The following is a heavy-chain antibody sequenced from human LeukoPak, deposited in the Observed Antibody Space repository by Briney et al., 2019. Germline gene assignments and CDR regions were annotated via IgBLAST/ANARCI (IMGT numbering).Heavy chain of an antibody. D-gene: IGHD3-3*01. V-gene: IGHV3-23*01. J-gene: IGHJ4*02. CDR3: AKGRSITIFGVAAGY. Sequence: GGSLRLSCAASGFTFSSYAMSWVRQAPGKGLEWVSAISGSGGSTYYADSVKGRFTIFRDNSKNTLYLQMNSLRAEDTAVYYCAKGRSITIFGVAAGYWGQGTLVTVSS. CDR1: GFTFSSYA. CDR2: ISGSGGST.